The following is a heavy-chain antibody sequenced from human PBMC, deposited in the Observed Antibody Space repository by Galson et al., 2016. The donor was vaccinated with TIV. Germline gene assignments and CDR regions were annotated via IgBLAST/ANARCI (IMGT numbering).Heavy chain of an antibody. V-gene: IGHV1-69*13. CDR1: GVTFSYFA. CDR2: IVPMFGTT. D-gene: IGHD3-22*01. CDR3: ARGRGIYDSSGYFLFDH. J-gene: IGHJ5*02. Sequence: SVKVSCKASGVTFSYFAFSWVRQAPGQGLEWMGGIVPMFGTTNYAQKFQGRVTISADESTTTAYLELSSLRSEDTAVYYCARGRGIYDSSGYFLFDHWGQGSCVTVSS.